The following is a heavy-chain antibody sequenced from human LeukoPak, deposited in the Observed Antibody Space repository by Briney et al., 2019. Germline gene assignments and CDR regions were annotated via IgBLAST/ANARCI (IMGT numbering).Heavy chain of an antibody. CDR3: ARGCSSTSCYLSAFDI. CDR1: GVTVSSYA. CDR2: SIALIGTA. J-gene: IGHJ3*02. V-gene: IGHV1-69*05. Sequence: RASVKVSCKASGVTVSSYAISWERQAPGQRLEWMGGSIALIGTAKCAKKIPGRVTITTYESTTTAYMALSSVRSEDTAVYYCARGCSSTSCYLSAFDIWGQGTMVTVSS. D-gene: IGHD2-2*01.